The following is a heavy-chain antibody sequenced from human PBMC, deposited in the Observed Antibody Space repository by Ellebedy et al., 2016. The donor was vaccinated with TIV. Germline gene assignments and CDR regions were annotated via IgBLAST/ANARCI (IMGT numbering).Heavy chain of an antibody. CDR3: AGGEGLGEFPQRH. Sequence: AASVKVSCKASGYTFTNYDINWVRQATGQGLEWMGWMNPNSGNAGYAQKFQGRVIISRDTSISTAYLELSSLRSEDTAVYYCAGGEGLGEFPQRHWGQGTLVTVSS. CDR1: GYTFTNYD. V-gene: IGHV1-8*03. J-gene: IGHJ4*02. CDR2: MNPNSGNA. D-gene: IGHD3-16*01.